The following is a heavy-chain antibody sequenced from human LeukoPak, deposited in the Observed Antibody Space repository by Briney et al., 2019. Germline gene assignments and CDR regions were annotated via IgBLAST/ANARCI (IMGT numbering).Heavy chain of an antibody. CDR3: ARVTVGIRGLHFDN. Sequence: SSGTLSLTCAVSGGSISSGSYYWSWLRQPAGKGLEWIGRIYTSGSTDYNPSLRSRVTISVDTSKNQFSLNLSSVTAADTAVYYCARVTVGIRGLHFDNWGQGTLVTVSS. D-gene: IGHD3-10*01. CDR2: IYTSGST. CDR1: GGSISSGSYY. V-gene: IGHV4-61*02. J-gene: IGHJ4*02.